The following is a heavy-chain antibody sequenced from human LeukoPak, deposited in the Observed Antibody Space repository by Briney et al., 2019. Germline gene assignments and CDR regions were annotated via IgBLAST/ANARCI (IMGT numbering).Heavy chain of an antibody. V-gene: IGHV4-61*08. CDR2: IHYSGST. Sequence: ASETLSLTCTVSGGSISSGDYYWSWIRQPPGEGLEWIGFIHYSGSTNYNPSLKSRVTISVDTSKNQFSLKLSSVTAADTAVYYCARGEQLWSSWGQGTLVTVSS. CDR3: ARGEQLWSS. D-gene: IGHD5-18*01. J-gene: IGHJ4*02. CDR1: GGSISSGDYY.